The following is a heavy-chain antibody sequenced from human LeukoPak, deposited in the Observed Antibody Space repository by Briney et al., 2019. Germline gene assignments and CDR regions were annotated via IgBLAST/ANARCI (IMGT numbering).Heavy chain of an antibody. V-gene: IGHV3-30*04. CDR2: ISYDGSNK. D-gene: IGHD3-16*02. J-gene: IGHJ4*02. Sequence: GRSLRLSCAASGFTFSSYAMHWVRQAPGKGLEWVAVISYDGSNKYYADSVKGRFTISRDNSKNTLYLQMNSLRAEDTAVYYCARAVIGPDYWGQGTLVTVPS. CDR3: ARAVIGPDY. CDR1: GFTFSSYA.